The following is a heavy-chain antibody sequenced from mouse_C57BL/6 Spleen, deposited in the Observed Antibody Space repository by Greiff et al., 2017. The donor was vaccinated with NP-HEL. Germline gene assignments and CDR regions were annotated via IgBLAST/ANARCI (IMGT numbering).Heavy chain of an antibody. CDR1: GFSLTSYG. CDR2: IWSGGST. V-gene: IGHV2-2*01. D-gene: IGHD2-4*01. J-gene: IGHJ4*01. CDR3: ARGMITTGYYAMDY. Sequence: VQRVESGPGLVQPSQSLSITCTVSGFSLTSYGVHWVRQSPGKGLEWLGVIWSGGSTDYNAAFISRLSISKDNSKSQVFFKMNSLQADDTAIYYCARGMITTGYYAMDYWGQGTSVTVSS.